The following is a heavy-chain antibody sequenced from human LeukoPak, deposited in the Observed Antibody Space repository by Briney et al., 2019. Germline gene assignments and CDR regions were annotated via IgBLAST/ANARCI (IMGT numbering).Heavy chain of an antibody. CDR1: GYTFSGYY. D-gene: IGHD1-26*01. Sequence: ASVKVSCKASGYTFSGYYIHWVRQAPGQGLEWMGWINPNSGGTNYAQRFQGRVTMTRDTSISTVYMEMSRLRYDDTAVYYCARPYFQWELRYWGPGTLVTVSS. CDR3: ARPYFQWELRY. J-gene: IGHJ4*02. V-gene: IGHV1-2*02. CDR2: INPNSGGT.